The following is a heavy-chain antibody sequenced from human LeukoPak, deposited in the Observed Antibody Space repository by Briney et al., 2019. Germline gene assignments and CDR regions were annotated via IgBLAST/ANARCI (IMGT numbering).Heavy chain of an antibody. CDR2: IIPIFGTA. J-gene: IGHJ6*03. V-gene: IGHV1-69*13. CDR3: ARMHSGSYSLYYYYYMDV. CDR1: GGTFSSYA. Sequence: ASVKVSCKASGGTFSSYAISWVRQAPGQGLEWMGGIIPIFGTANYAQKFQGRVTITADESTSTAYMELSSLRSEDTAVYYCARMHSGSYSLYYYYYMDVWAKGNPGHRLL. D-gene: IGHD3-10*01.